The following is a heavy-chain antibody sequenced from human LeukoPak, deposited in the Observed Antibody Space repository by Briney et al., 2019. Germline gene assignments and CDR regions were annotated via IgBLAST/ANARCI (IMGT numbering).Heavy chain of an antibody. CDR1: GGSISSSIYH. J-gene: IGHJ4*02. Sequence: KPSETLSLTCTVSGGSISSSIYHWGWIRQPPGKGLEWIGSITGNTYYNPSLKSRVTISLDTSKNQFSLRLTSVTPADTAMYYCTRLPSGRPLDLSGQGVLVTVSS. CDR2: ITGNT. D-gene: IGHD2-15*01. CDR3: TRLPSGRPLDL. V-gene: IGHV4-39*01.